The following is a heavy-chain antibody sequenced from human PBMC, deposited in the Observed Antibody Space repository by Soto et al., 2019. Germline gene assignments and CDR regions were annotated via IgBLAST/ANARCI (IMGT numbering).Heavy chain of an antibody. V-gene: IGHV3-30-3*01. CDR1: GFTFSSYA. CDR3: ARVLEAAYYYYGMDV. D-gene: IGHD6-13*01. Sequence: QVQLVESGGGVVQPGRSLRLSCAASGFTFSSYAMHWVRQAPGKGLEWVAVISYDGSNKYYADSVEGRFTISRDNSKNTLYLQMSILRDEDTAVYYCARVLEAAYYYYGMDVWGQGTTVTVSS. CDR2: ISYDGSNK. J-gene: IGHJ6*02.